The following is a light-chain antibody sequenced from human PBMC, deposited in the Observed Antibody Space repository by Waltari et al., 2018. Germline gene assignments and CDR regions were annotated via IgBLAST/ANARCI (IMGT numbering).Light chain of an antibody. CDR3: QQYHSVPRT. J-gene: IGKJ1*01. V-gene: IGKV1-8*01. CDR2: AAS. Sequence: AIRLTQSPSSFSASTGDRVTITCRGSQGISSYLAWYQQKPGNAPKLLIYAASTLQSGVPSRCSGSGSGREFTDTISSLQAEEVAVYYCQQYHSVPRTFGQGTKVEI. CDR1: QGISSY.